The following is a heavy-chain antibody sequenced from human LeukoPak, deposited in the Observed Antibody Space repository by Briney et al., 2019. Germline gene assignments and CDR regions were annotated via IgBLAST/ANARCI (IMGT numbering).Heavy chain of an antibody. V-gene: IGHV1-18*01. CDR1: GYTFTSYG. CDR3: AIWSLSEKYSRQYYYMDV. CDR2: ISAYNGNT. Sequence: ASVKVSCKASGYTFTSYGISWVRQAPGQGLEWMGWISAYNGNTNYAQKLQGRVTITADESTSTAYMELSSLRSEDTAVYYCAIWSLSEKYSRQYYYMDVWGKGTTVTISS. D-gene: IGHD4-11*01. J-gene: IGHJ6*03.